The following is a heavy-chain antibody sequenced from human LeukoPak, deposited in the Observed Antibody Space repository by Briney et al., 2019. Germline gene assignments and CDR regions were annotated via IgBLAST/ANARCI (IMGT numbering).Heavy chain of an antibody. V-gene: IGHV4-30-2*01. CDR2: IYHSGST. J-gene: IGHJ6*02. Sequence: PSETLSLTCTVSGGSISSGGYYWSWIRQPPGKGLEWIGYIYHSGSTYYNPSLKGRVTISVDRSKNQFSLKLSSVTAADTAVYYCAREVQGYCSSTSCYVEGYGMDVWGQGTTVTVSS. CDR1: GGSISSGGYY. CDR3: AREVQGYCSSTSCYVEGYGMDV. D-gene: IGHD2-2*01.